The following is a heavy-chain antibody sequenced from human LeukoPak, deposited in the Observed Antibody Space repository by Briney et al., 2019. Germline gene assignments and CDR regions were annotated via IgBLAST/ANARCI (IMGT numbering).Heavy chain of an antibody. Sequence: ASVKVSCKASGYTFTSYYMYWVRQAPGQGLEWIGIINPSGGSTSYAQKFQGRVTMTRDMSTSTVYMELNSLRAEDTAVYYCAKERLAVAGMNYYYYMDVWGKGTTVTISS. CDR3: AKERLAVAGMNYYYYMDV. J-gene: IGHJ6*03. V-gene: IGHV1-46*01. D-gene: IGHD6-19*01. CDR1: GYTFTSYY. CDR2: INPSGGST.